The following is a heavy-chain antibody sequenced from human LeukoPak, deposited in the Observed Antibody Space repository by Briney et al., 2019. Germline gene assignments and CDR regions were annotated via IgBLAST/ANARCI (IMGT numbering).Heavy chain of an antibody. Sequence: PSETLSLTCAVYGGSFSGYYWSWIRQPPGKGLEWIGEINHSGSTNYNPSLKSQVTISVDTSKNQFSLKLSSVTAADTAVYYCARGRRGYSYGYIDYWGQGTLVTVSS. V-gene: IGHV4-34*01. CDR2: INHSGST. D-gene: IGHD5-18*01. J-gene: IGHJ4*02. CDR3: ARGRRGYSYGYIDY. CDR1: GGSFSGYY.